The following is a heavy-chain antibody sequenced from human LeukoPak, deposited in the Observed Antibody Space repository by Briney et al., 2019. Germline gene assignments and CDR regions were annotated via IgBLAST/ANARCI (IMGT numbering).Heavy chain of an antibody. CDR1: GFTFSNYA. CDR3: ARDGGSGSAPGGY. V-gene: IGHV3-64*01. Sequence: PGGSLRLSCAASGFTFSNYAMHRVRQAPGKGLEYVSATSSNGDYTYSANSVKDRFTISRDNSKNTLYLQMGSLRAEDMAVYYCARDGGSGSAPGGYWGQGTLVTVSS. CDR2: TSSNGDYT. D-gene: IGHD3-10*01. J-gene: IGHJ4*02.